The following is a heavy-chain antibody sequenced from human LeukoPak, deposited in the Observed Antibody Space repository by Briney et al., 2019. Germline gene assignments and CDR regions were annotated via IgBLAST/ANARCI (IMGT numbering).Heavy chain of an antibody. Sequence: GGSLRLSCVASGFTFDDSVMHWVRQAPGKALEWVSLINWDGASTYYADSVKGRFTISRDNSKDSLYLQMNSLRPEDTAWYYCAKGRGGSGWYAEYWGQGTLVTVSS. V-gene: IGHV3-43D*03. J-gene: IGHJ4*02. CDR3: AKGRGGSGWYAEY. CDR2: INWDGAST. CDR1: GFTFDDSV. D-gene: IGHD6-19*01.